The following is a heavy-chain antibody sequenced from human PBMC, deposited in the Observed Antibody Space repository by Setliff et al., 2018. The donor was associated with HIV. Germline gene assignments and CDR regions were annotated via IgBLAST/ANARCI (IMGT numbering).Heavy chain of an antibody. CDR2: IYSTGTT. Sequence: KPSETLSLTCSVSGGSMSSYCWTWIRQSAGKGLEWIGHIYSTGTTNYNSSLKSRLTMSIDTSKNQFSLGLRSLTAADTAVYYCARGRDGYSLGNFDFWGQGTQVTVSS. V-gene: IGHV4-4*07. CDR3: ARGRDGYSLGNFDF. CDR1: GGSMSSYC. D-gene: IGHD2-21*02. J-gene: IGHJ4*02.